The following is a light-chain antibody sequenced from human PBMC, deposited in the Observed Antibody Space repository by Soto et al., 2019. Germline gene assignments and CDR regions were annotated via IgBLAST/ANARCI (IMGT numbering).Light chain of an antibody. CDR1: QTVSKNY. CDR2: AAS. V-gene: IGKV3D-20*02. Sequence: EIVLTQSPVTLSLSPGEGATLSCRASQTVSKNYLAWYHQKPGQAPRLLIYAASTRATGIPDRFSGSGSGTAFTLTISSLQSEDFAVYYCQQYNNWPWTFGQGTKVDIK. CDR3: QQYNNWPWT. J-gene: IGKJ1*01.